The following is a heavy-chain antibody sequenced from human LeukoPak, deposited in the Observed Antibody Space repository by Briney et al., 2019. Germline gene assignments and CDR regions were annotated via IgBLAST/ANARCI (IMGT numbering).Heavy chain of an antibody. V-gene: IGHV3-30-3*01. J-gene: IGHJ6*03. CDR3: ARGGSCSGTNCYTPDNYYYYYMDV. CDR1: GFTFNEHS. D-gene: IGHD2-2*02. Sequence: PGGSLRPSCAAPGFTFNEHSFHWVRQAPGKGLEWVAVISYDGRKTFYADSLKGRFTISRDNSKNTVYLYVNSLRSEDTAVYYCARGGSCSGTNCYTPDNYYYYYMDVWGKGTTVSVSS. CDR2: ISYDGRKT.